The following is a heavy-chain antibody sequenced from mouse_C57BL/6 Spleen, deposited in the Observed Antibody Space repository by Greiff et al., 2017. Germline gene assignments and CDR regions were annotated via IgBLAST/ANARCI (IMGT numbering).Heavy chain of an antibody. CDR1: GFSLTSYG. D-gene: IGHD1-1*01. Sequence: VKLMESGPGLVQPSQSLSITCTVSGFSLTSYGVHWVRQSPGKGLEWLGVLWSGGSTDYNAAFISRLSISKDNSKSQVFFKMNSLQADDTAIYYCARPTVVVRYAMDYWGQGTSVTVSS. V-gene: IGHV2-2*01. J-gene: IGHJ4*01. CDR2: LWSGGST. CDR3: ARPTVVVRYAMDY.